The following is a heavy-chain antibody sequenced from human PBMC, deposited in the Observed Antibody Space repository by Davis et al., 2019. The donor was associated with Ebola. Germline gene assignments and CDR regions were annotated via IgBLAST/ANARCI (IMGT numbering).Heavy chain of an antibody. Sequence: GGSLRLSCEASGFTFDDYAMQWVRQAPGKGLEWVSGISWNSGTIGYADSVKGRFTASRDNAKNSLFLQMNSLRVEDTALYYCAKGLGFGSGTSLDYWGQGTLVTVSS. D-gene: IGHD3-10*01. V-gene: IGHV3-9*01. CDR3: AKGLGFGSGTSLDY. J-gene: IGHJ4*02. CDR2: ISWNSGTI. CDR1: GFTFDDYA.